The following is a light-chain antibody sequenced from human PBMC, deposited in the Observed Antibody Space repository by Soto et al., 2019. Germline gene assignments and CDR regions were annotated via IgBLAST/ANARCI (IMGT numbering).Light chain of an antibody. J-gene: IGKJ1*01. CDR2: LVS. V-gene: IGKV2-28*01. CDR1: QSLLHSNGYKY. Sequence: DIVMTQSPLSLPVTPGEPASISCRSSQSLLHSNGYKYLDWYLQKPGQSPQLLIYLVSNRASGVPDRFSGSGSGTDFTLKISRVGAEDVGVYYCMQALKTPATFGQGTKVEIK. CDR3: MQALKTPAT.